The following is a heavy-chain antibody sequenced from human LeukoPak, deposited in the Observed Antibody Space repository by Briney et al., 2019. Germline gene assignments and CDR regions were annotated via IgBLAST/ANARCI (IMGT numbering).Heavy chain of an antibody. Sequence: GRSLRLSCAASGFTFSSYAMHWVRQAPGKGLEWLAVISYDGSNKYYADSVKGRFTISRDNSKNTLYLQMNSLRAQDTAVYYCARSYVPNYYYYYYYMDVWGKGTTVTVSS. D-gene: IGHD1-1*01. CDR3: ARSYVPNYYYYYYYMDV. CDR2: ISYDGSNK. CDR1: GFTFSSYA. J-gene: IGHJ6*03. V-gene: IGHV3-30*01.